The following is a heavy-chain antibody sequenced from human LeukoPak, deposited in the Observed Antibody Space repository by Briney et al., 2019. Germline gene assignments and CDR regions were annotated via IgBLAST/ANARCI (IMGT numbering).Heavy chain of an antibody. CDR2: IWYDGSNK. J-gene: IGHJ4*02. V-gene: IGHV3-33*01. CDR3: ARDYGFGELLQVLDY. Sequence: PGGSPRLSCAASGFTFSSYGMHWVRQAPGKGLEWVAVIWYDGSNKYYADSVKGRFTISRDNSKNTLYLQMNSLRAEDTAVYYCARDYGFGELLQVLDYWGQGTLVTVSS. CDR1: GFTFSSYG. D-gene: IGHD3-10*01.